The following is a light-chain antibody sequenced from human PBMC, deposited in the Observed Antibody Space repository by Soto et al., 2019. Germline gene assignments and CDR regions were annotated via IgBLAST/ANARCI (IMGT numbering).Light chain of an antibody. Sequence: RVMTQSPDTLSVSPGERATLSCRASETVRSNLAWYQQEPGQAPRLLIYAASTRATGIPARFIGNGSGTEFTLTISSLQSEDFAVYYCQQYNNWWTFGQGTKVDI. CDR3: QQYNNWWT. J-gene: IGKJ1*01. CDR1: ETVRSN. CDR2: AAS. V-gene: IGKV3D-15*01.